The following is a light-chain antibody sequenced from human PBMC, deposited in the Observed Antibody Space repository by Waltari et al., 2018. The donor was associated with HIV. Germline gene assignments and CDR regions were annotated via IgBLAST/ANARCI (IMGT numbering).Light chain of an antibody. CDR1: SSNIGTNA. J-gene: IGLJ1*01. Sequence: QSVLTQPPSVSEAPRQRVTISCSGSSSNIGTNAVTWYQQLPGKAPKLPIYYNDLPLPGVSDRFSGSKSGTSASLAISGLQSEDEADYFCAAWDDSLNDYVFGTVTKVTVL. CDR3: AAWDDSLNDYV. V-gene: IGLV1-36*01. CDR2: YND.